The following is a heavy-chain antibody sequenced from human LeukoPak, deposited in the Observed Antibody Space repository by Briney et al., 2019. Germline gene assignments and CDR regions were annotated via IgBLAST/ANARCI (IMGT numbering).Heavy chain of an antibody. CDR3: ARGGSRAYTATVFDY. V-gene: IGHV3-7*03. J-gene: IGHJ4*02. CDR2: IKQDGSEK. Sequence: GGSLRLSCAASGFTFSSYWMSWVRQAPGKGLEWVANIKQDGSEKYYVDSVKGRFTISRDNAKNSLYLQMNSLRAEDTAVYYCARGGSRAYTATVFDYWGQGMLVTVSS. D-gene: IGHD5-18*01. CDR1: GFTFSSYW.